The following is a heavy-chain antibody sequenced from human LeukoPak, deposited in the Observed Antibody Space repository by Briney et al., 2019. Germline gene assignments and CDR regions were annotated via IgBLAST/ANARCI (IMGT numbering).Heavy chain of an antibody. Sequence: SVKVSFKASGYTFTGYYMHWVRQAPGQGLEWMGRINPNSGGTNYAQKFQGRVTITRGTDISTAYKELSRLRSDDRAVYYCARPFGGVIVSEDWFDLWGQGTLVTVSS. J-gene: IGHJ5*02. CDR1: GYTFTGYY. CDR2: INPNSGGT. V-gene: IGHV1-2*06. CDR3: ARPFGGVIVSEDWFDL. D-gene: IGHD3-16*02.